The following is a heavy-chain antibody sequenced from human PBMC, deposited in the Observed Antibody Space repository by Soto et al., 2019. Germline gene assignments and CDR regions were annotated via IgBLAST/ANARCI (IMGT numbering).Heavy chain of an antibody. D-gene: IGHD6-13*01. CDR2: IYPGDSDT. J-gene: IGHJ5*02. V-gene: IGHV5-51*01. CDR1: GYSFTSYW. Sequence: GESLKISCKGSGYSFTSYWIGWVRQMPGKGLEWMGIIYPGDSDTRYSPSFQGQVTISADKSISTAYLQWSSLKASDTAMYYCARQRHRGSSWYVDRCIDPWGQGILVTVSS. CDR3: ARQRHRGSSWYVDRCIDP.